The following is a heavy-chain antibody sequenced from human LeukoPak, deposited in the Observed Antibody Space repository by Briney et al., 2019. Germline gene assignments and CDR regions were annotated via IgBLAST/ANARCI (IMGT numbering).Heavy chain of an antibody. Sequence: GGSLRFSCAASGFTFSSYEMNWVRQAPGKGLEWVSYISRSGRTIYDADSVKGRFTISRDNAKNSLYLQMNSLRAEDTAVYYCARVYSGSWYFDLWGRGTVVTVSS. CDR2: ISRSGRTI. D-gene: IGHD5-12*01. CDR1: GFTFSSYE. CDR3: ARVYSGSWYFDL. J-gene: IGHJ2*01. V-gene: IGHV3-48*03.